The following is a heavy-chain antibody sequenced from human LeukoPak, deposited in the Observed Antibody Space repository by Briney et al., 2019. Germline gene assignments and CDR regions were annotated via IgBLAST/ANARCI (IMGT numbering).Heavy chain of an antibody. D-gene: IGHD6-13*01. J-gene: IGHJ5*02. V-gene: IGHV1-2*02. CDR2: INPNSGGT. CDR3: ARDLYSSSWYAIHPLFDP. Sequence: ASVKVSCKASGYTFTGYYMHWVRQAPGQGLEWMGWINPNSGGTNYAQKFQGRVTMTRDTSISTAYMELSRLRSDDTAVYCCARDLYSSSWYAIHPLFDPWGQGTLVTVSS. CDR1: GYTFTGYY.